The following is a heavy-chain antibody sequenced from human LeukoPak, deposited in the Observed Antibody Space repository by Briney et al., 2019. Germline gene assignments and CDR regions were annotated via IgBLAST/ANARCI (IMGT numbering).Heavy chain of an antibody. V-gene: IGHV3-30*18. Sequence: GGSLRLSCAASGFTFSSYGMHWVRQAPGKGLEWVAVISYDGSNKYYADSVKGRFTISRDNSKNTLYLQMNSLRAEDTAVYYCAKDPLDIVVVPAAKPRGDGMDVWGQGTTVTVSS. CDR2: ISYDGSNK. J-gene: IGHJ6*02. CDR1: GFTFSSYG. D-gene: IGHD2-2*03. CDR3: AKDPLDIVVVPAAKPRGDGMDV.